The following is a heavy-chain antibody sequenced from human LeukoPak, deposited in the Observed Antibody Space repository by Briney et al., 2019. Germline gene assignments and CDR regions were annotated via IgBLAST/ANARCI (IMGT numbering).Heavy chain of an antibody. Sequence: SETLSLTCTVSGXSISPYYWNWIRQPPGKGLEWIGYIYYSGGADYNPALKSRVTISIDTSKNQFSLKLSSVTAADTAVYFCARDKVPGDYWGQGTLVTVSS. CDR3: ARDKVPGDY. CDR1: GXSISPYY. V-gene: IGHV4-59*01. J-gene: IGHJ4*02. D-gene: IGHD1-1*01. CDR2: IYYSGGA.